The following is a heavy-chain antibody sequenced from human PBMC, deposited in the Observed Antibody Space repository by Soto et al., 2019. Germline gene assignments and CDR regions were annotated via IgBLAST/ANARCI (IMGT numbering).Heavy chain of an antibody. D-gene: IGHD6-19*01. J-gene: IGHJ4*02. CDR2: IYHSGST. V-gene: IGHV4-4*02. CDR1: GGSISSSNW. CDR3: ARDGTAVAGTRVFDY. Sequence: PSETLSLTCAVSGGSISSSNWWSWVRQPPGKGLEWIGEIYHSGSTNYNPSLKSRVTISVDKSKNQFSLKLSSVTAADTAVYYCARDGTAVAGTRVFDYWGQGTLVTV.